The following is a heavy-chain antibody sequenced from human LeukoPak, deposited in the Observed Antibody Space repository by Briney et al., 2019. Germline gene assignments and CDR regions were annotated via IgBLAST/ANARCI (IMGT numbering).Heavy chain of an antibody. CDR2: ISSSSSYI. J-gene: IGHJ4*02. D-gene: IGHD3-22*01. CDR3: VRDQFAMIVVVFDY. Sequence: GGSLRLSCAASGFTFSSYSMNWVRQAPGKGLEWVSSISSSSSYIYYADSVKGRFTISRDNAKNSLYLQMNSLRAEDTAVYYCVRDQFAMIVVVFDYWGQGTLVTVSS. CDR1: GFTFSSYS. V-gene: IGHV3-21*01.